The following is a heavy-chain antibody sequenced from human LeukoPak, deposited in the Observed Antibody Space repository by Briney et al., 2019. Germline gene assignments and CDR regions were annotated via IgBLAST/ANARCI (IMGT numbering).Heavy chain of an antibody. V-gene: IGHV4-61*02. CDR2: VYTSGST. CDR3: ARDAYDSSGYSFDY. D-gene: IGHD3-22*01. CDR1: GGSISSGSYY. Sequence: PSETLSLTCTVSGGSISSGSYYWSWIRQPAGKGLEWIGRVYTSGSTNYNPSLKSRVTISVDKSKNQISLKLSSVTAADTAVYYCARDAYDSSGYSFDYWGQGTLVTVSS. J-gene: IGHJ4*02.